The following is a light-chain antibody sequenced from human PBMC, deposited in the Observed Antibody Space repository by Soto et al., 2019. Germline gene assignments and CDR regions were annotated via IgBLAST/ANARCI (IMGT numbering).Light chain of an antibody. J-gene: IGKJ4*01. CDR1: QSISSW. CDR2: DVS. Sequence: DLQTTQSPSTLPASIGDRVTITCRASQSISSWLAWYQQEPGKAPKLLIYDVSSLESGVPSRFSGSGSGTDFTLTISSLQPQDFATYYCQQSYSNLLTFGGGANVDIK. CDR3: QQSYSNLLT. V-gene: IGKV1-39*01.